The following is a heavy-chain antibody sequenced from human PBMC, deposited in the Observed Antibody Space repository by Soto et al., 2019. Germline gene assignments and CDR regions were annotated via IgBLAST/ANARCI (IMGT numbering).Heavy chain of an antibody. CDR1: GSTFSNFV. J-gene: IGHJ6*02. CDR2: ITETGGDT. V-gene: IGHV3-23*01. CDR3: TKASSDRHHMDV. Sequence: GGSLRLSCATSGSTFSNFVMRWVRQTPGKGLDWVSTITETGGDTYYTASVKGRFTISRDNSKNTLYLQMSSLRAEDTALYYCTKASSDRHHMDVWGQGTTVTVSS.